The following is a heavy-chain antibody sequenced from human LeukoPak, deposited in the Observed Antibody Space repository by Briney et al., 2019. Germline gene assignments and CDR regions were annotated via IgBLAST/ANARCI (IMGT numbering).Heavy chain of an antibody. CDR2: ISYDVGKK. CDR3: ASLITGTTYYFDY. V-gene: IGHV3-30*03. D-gene: IGHD1-7*01. J-gene: IGHJ4*02. Sequence: GGSLRLSCAASGFTFSSYGMHWVRQAPGKGLEWVAVISYDVGKKYYADSVKGRFTISRDNSKNTLYLQMNSLRAEDTAVYYCASLITGTTYYFDYWGQGTLVTVSS. CDR1: GFTFSSYG.